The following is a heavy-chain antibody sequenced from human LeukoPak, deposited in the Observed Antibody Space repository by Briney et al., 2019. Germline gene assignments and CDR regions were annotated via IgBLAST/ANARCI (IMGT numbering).Heavy chain of an antibody. CDR3: ARESGSYLWRSWLNP. CDR2: IYNSGNT. Sequence: SETLSLTCTVSGGSTNNYYWTWIRQPPGKGLEWIGNIYNSGNTNYNPSLKSRVTISIDTSKNQFSLKVISVTAADTAIYYCARESGSYLWRSWLNPWGQGTLVTVSS. D-gene: IGHD3-16*01. J-gene: IGHJ5*02. CDR1: GGSTNNYY. V-gene: IGHV4-59*01.